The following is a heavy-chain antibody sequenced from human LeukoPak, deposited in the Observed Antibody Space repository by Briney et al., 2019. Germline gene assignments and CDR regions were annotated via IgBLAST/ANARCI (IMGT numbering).Heavy chain of an antibody. CDR2: IYHSGTT. V-gene: IGHV4-38-2*01. Sequence: SETLSLTCAVSVYSIIGGYYWGWIRQPPGKGLEWIGSIYHSGTTYYNPSLKSRVTISVDTSKDQFSLKLSSVTAAATAVYYCTRVGVGATNPLRWGQGTLVTVSS. CDR1: VYSIIGGYY. CDR3: TRVGVGATNPLR. D-gene: IGHD1-26*01. J-gene: IGHJ4*02.